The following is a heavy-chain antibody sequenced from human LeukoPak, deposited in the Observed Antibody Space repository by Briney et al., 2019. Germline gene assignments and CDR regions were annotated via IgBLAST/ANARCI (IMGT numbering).Heavy chain of an antibody. CDR3: AREEHDYVWGSYRYYYYYGIDV. CDR2: LSFDGSNE. J-gene: IGHJ6*02. Sequence: GGSLRLSCAASGFTSSSYGMHWVSQSPGRGLEWVSFLSFDGSNEFYADSLKGRFTISRDNSKDTLYLQMDSLRAEDTALYYCAREEHDYVWGSYRYYYYYGIDVWGQGTTVTVSS. CDR1: GFTSSSYG. V-gene: IGHV3-30*03. D-gene: IGHD3-16*02.